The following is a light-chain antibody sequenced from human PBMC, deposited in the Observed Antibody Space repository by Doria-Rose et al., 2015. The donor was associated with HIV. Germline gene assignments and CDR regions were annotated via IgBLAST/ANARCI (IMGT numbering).Light chain of an antibody. CDR3: QQSYSTLPIT. CDR1: QNINNY. Sequence: DIRVTQSPSSLSASVGDRVTITCRASQNINNYLNWYQQKPGKAPKLLIFAASTLQTGVPSRFSGGGSGTEFTLTITSLQPEDFAIYSCQQSYSTLPITFGQGTRLEIK. V-gene: IGKV1-39*01. J-gene: IGKJ5*01. CDR2: AAS.